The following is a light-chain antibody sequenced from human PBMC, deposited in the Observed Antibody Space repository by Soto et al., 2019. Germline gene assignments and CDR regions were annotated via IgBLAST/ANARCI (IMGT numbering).Light chain of an antibody. Sequence: EIVLTQSPGTLSLSPGDRVTLSCRASQSVSSNYLAWYQQKPGQAPRLLIYGASSRATGIQDRFSGSGSGTESSLTIRRLEPEDFAVYYCKQYGSSVTCGQGTRLEIK. J-gene: IGKJ5*01. CDR1: QSVSSNY. V-gene: IGKV3-20*01. CDR2: GAS. CDR3: KQYGSSVT.